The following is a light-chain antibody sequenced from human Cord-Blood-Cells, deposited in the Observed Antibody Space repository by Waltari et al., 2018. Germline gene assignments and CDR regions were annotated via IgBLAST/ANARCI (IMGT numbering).Light chain of an antibody. Sequence: QSALHPPRSVSGSPGTSVTISCTGTSSAVGGYTFVPWYQQHPGNAPKLMIYDVSKRPSGVPDRFSCSKSGNTASLTISGLQAEDEADYCCCSYAGSYTYVFVTGTKVTVL. CDR1: SSAVGGYTF. J-gene: IGLJ1*01. CDR3: CSYAGSYTYV. CDR2: DVS. V-gene: IGLV2-11*01.